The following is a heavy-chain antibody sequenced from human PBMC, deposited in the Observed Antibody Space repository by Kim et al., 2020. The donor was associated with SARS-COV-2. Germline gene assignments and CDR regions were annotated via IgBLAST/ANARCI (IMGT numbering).Heavy chain of an antibody. Sequence: GGSLRLSCAASGFTFNDYWMSWVRQLPGKGLEWVANINEDGSGKYHMDSVKGRITISRDNAKNSLFLQMNNLRAEDTAVYYCVRSIDYWGQGTLVTVSS. CDR1: GFTFNDYW. CDR3: VRSIDY. J-gene: IGHJ4*02. V-gene: IGHV3-7*01. CDR2: INEDGSGK.